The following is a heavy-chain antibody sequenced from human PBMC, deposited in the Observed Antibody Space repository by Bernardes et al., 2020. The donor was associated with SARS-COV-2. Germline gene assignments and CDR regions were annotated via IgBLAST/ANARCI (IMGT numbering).Heavy chain of an antibody. D-gene: IGHD2-15*01. CDR2: MNEDGRIV. J-gene: IGHJ4*02. Sequence: GGSLRLSCAASGFSVSAYWMHWVRQAPGEGLVWVSRMNEDGRIVNYADSVKGRFTIYRDIADNKVYLQMTSLRADDTAVYYCARDFGGNFDYWGQGTLVTVSS. CDR3: ARDFGGNFDY. CDR1: GFSVSAYW. V-gene: IGHV3-74*01.